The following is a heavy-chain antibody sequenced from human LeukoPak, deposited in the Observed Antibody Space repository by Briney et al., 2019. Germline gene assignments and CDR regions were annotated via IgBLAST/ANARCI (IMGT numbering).Heavy chain of an antibody. Sequence: SETLSLTCTVSGVSINTYYASWVRQAPGKGLEFIGFIYNGGNTNYNPSLKSRATISVDTSNNQFSQRLTSVTAADTGVYYCAAGPWELDFWGQGTLVTVSS. CDR1: GVSINTYY. J-gene: IGHJ4*02. V-gene: IGHV4-4*09. D-gene: IGHD1-26*01. CDR3: AAGPWELDF. CDR2: IYNGGNT.